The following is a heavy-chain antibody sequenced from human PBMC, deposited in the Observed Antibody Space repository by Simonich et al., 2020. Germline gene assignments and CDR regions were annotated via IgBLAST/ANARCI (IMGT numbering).Heavy chain of an antibody. J-gene: IGHJ4*02. CDR3: ARLPDY. CDR1: GVSISSYY. V-gene: IGHV4-59*08. Sequence: QVQLQESGPGLVKPSETLSLTCTVSGVSISSYYWSWIRQPPGKGLEWIGYIYYSGSTNYNPSLKRRVNISVDTSKNQFSLKLSSVTAADTAVYYCARLPDYWGQGTLVTVSS. CDR2: IYYSGST.